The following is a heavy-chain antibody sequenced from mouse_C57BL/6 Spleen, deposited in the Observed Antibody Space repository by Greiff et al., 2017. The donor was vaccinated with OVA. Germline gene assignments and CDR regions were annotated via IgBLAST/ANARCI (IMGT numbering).Heavy chain of an antibody. D-gene: IGHD1-1*01. J-gene: IGHJ1*03. CDR3: ARSRYGSSFFDV. Sequence: VQLQQSGPELVKPGDSVKISCKASGYSFTGYFMNWVMQSHGKSLEWIGRINPYNGDTFYNQKFKGKATLTVDKSSSTAHMELRSLTSEDSAVYYCARSRYGSSFFDVWGTGTTVTVSS. CDR2: INPYNGDT. V-gene: IGHV1-20*01. CDR1: GYSFTGYF.